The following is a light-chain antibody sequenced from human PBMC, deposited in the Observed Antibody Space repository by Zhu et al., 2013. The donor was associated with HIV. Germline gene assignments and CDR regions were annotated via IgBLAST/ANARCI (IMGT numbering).Light chain of an antibody. CDR1: RSVASNY. J-gene: IGKJ5*01. CDR3: QQYGDSLT. V-gene: IGKV3-20*01. Sequence: EIVLTQSPGALSLSPGERATLSCRASRSVASNYLAWYQHKPGQAPRLLIYGASVRATGIPDRFGGSESATDFTLTISRLEPKDSAMYYCQQYGDSLTFGQGTRLEIK. CDR2: GAS.